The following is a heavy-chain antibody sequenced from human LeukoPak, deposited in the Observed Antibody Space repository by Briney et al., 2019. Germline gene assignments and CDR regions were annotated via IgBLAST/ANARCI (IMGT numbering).Heavy chain of an antibody. CDR1: GGSISSSSYY. J-gene: IGHJ4*02. Sequence: SEALSLTCTVSGGSISSSSYYWGWIRQPPGKGLEWIGSIYYSGSTYYNPSLKSRVTISVDTSKNQFSLKLSSVTAADTAVYYCASQRYSSCWYGVDYFDYWGQGTLVTVSS. CDR3: ASQRYSSCWYGVDYFDY. CDR2: IYYSGST. D-gene: IGHD6-13*01. V-gene: IGHV4-39*01.